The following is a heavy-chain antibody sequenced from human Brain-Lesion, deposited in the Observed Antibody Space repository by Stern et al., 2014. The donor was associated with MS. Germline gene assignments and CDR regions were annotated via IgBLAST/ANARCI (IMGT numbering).Heavy chain of an antibody. V-gene: IGHV4-30-4*01. CDR2: IYYSGRT. J-gene: IGHJ5*02. CDR1: DGSISSGDYY. Sequence: QVQLQESGPGLVKPSQTLSLTCSVSDGSISSGDYYWSWIRQPPGKGLEWIGYIYYSGRTYYNPSPGDTNYNPSLESRVTISVDASKNQFSLKLTSVTAADTAVYYCARALQPYYFGTNGAWGQGTLVTVSS. D-gene: IGHD3-10*01. CDR3: ARALQPYYFGTNGA.